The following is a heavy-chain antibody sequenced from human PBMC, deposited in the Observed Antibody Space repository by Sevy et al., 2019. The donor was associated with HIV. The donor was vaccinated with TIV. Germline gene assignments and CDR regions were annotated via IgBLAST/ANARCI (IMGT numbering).Heavy chain of an antibody. Sequence: GGSLRLSCAASGFTFSSYAMSWVRQAPGKGLEWVSAISGSGGSTYYADSVKGRFTISRDSSKNTLYLQMNSLRADDTAVYYCSSQVSDDYRTDYWGQGTLVTVSS. CDR1: GFTFSSYA. CDR2: ISGSGGST. J-gene: IGHJ4*02. CDR3: SSQVSDDYRTDY. D-gene: IGHD4-4*01. V-gene: IGHV3-23*01.